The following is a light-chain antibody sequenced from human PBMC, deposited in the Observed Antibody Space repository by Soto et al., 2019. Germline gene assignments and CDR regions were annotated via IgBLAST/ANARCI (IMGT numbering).Light chain of an antibody. Sequence: QPVLTQSPSASASLGASVKLTCTLSSGHSSYAIAWHQQQPEKGPRYLMKLNSDGSHSKGDGIPDRFSGSSSGAERYLTISNLQSEDEDDYYCQTWGTGEVFGGGTKVTVL. CDR1: SGHSSYA. CDR2: LNSDGSH. J-gene: IGLJ2*01. V-gene: IGLV4-69*01. CDR3: QTWGTGEV.